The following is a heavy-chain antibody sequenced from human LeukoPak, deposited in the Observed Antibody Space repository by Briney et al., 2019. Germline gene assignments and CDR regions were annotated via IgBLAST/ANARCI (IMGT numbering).Heavy chain of an antibody. CDR3: ARGAPIRVAVAATFDP. V-gene: IGHV1-3*01. J-gene: IGHJ5*02. D-gene: IGHD6-19*01. CDR2: INAANGNT. CDR1: GFTFTTYT. Sequence: ASVKVSCKHSGFTFTTYTMHWVRQAPGQRLEWMGWINAANGNTQYSQKFQGRVTITRDTSASTAYMELSSLRSEDTAVYYCARGAPIRVAVAATFDPWGQGTLVTVPS.